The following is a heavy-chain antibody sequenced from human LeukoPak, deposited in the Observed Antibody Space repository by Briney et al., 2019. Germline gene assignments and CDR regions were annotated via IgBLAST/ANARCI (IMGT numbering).Heavy chain of an antibody. CDR1: GFTVSNYA. D-gene: IGHD2-15*01. Sequence: GGSLRLSCAASGFTVSNYAMSWVRQAPGKGLESVSAISGSGGSTYYADSVKGRFTISRDNSKNTLYLQMNSLRAEDTAVYYCARDIVVVVAATLEFDYWGQGTLVTVSS. CDR2: ISGSGGST. V-gene: IGHV3-23*01. CDR3: ARDIVVVVAATLEFDY. J-gene: IGHJ4*02.